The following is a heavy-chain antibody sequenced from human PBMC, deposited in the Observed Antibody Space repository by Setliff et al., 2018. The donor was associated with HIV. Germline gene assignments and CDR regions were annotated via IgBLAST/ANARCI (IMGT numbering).Heavy chain of an antibody. Sequence: ETLSLTCDVSGYSISSGYYWARIRQPPGKGLEWIGSIYHSGSTYYNPSLKSRVTISVDTSKNQFSLKLSSVTAADTAVYYCARLLNYYGNWFDPWGQGTLVTVSS. D-gene: IGHD3-10*01. J-gene: IGHJ5*02. CDR3: ARLLNYYGNWFDP. CDR1: GYSISSGYY. V-gene: IGHV4-38-2*01. CDR2: IYHSGST.